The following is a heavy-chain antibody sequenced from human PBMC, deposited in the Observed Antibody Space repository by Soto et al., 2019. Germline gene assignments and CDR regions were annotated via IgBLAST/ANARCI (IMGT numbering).Heavy chain of an antibody. J-gene: IGHJ6*03. Sequence: SVKVSCKASGGTFSSYAITWVRQAPGQGLEWMGGIIPIFGTANYAQKFQGRVTITGDESTSTAYMELSSLRSEDTAVYYCAIQGYSSLTGYMDVWGKGTTVTVSS. CDR3: AIQGYSSLTGYMDV. D-gene: IGHD6-13*01. V-gene: IGHV1-69*13. CDR1: GGTFSSYA. CDR2: IIPIFGTA.